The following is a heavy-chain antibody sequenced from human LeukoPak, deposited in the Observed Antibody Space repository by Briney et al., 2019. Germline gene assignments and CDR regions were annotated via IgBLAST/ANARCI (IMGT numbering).Heavy chain of an antibody. J-gene: IGHJ4*02. D-gene: IGHD2-15*01. V-gene: IGHV3-30-3*01. CDR1: GFTFSSYA. Sequence: PGRSLRLSCAASGFTFSSYAMHWVRQAPGKGLEWVAVISYDGSNKYYADSVKGRFTISRDNSKNTLYLQMNSLRAEDTAVYYCARASRAASFDYWGQGTLVTVSS. CDR2: ISYDGSNK. CDR3: ARASRAASFDY.